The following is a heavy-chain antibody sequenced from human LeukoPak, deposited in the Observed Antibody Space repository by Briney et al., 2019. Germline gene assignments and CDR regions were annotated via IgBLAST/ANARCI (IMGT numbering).Heavy chain of an antibody. CDR1: GYSFTSYW. Sequence: GESLKISCKGSGYSFTSYWIGWVRQMPGKGLEWMGIIYPGDSDTRYSASFQGQVTISADKSISTAYLQWSSLKASDTAMYYCARPVAMVRGVPYYFDYWGQGTLVTVSS. J-gene: IGHJ4*02. D-gene: IGHD3-10*01. CDR3: ARPVAMVRGVPYYFDY. CDR2: IYPGDSDT. V-gene: IGHV5-51*01.